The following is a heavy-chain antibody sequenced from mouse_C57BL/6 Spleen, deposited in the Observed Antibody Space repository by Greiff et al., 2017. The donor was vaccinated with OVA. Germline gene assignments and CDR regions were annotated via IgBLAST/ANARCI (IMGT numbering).Heavy chain of an antibody. Sequence: VQLQQPGAELVRPGSSVKLSCKASGYTFTSYWMDWVKQRPGQGLEWIGNIYPSDSETHYNQKFKDKATLTVDKSSSTAYMQLSSLTSEDSAVYYCARGGNYYGSSYDFDYWGKGTTLTVSS. D-gene: IGHD1-1*01. V-gene: IGHV1-61*01. CDR3: ARGGNYYGSSYDFDY. CDR1: GYTFTSYW. CDR2: IYPSDSET. J-gene: IGHJ2*01.